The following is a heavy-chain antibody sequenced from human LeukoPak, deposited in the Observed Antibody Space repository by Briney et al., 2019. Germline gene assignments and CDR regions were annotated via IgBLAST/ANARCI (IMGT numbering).Heavy chain of an antibody. CDR2: ISAYNGNT. CDR3: ARASGSYRKSYYGMDV. Sequence: ASVQVSCKASGYTFTSYGISWVRQAPGQGLEWMGWISAYNGNTNYAQKLQGRVTMTTDTSTSTAYMELRSLRPDDTAVYYCARASGSYRKSYYGMDVWGQGTTVTVSS. CDR1: GYTFTSYG. J-gene: IGHJ6*02. D-gene: IGHD1-26*01. V-gene: IGHV1-18*01.